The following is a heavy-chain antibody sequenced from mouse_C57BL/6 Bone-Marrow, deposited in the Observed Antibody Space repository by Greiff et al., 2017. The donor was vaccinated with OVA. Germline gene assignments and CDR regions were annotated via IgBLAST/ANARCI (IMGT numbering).Heavy chain of an antibody. CDR2: IYPGSGST. CDR1: GYTFTSYW. Sequence: QVQLQQPGAELVKPGASVKMSCKASGYTFTSYWITWVKQRPGQGLEWIGVIYPGSGSTNYNEKFKSKATLTVDTSSSTAYMQLSSLTSEDSAVYYCARPKARLLYYFDYWGQGTTLTVSS. D-gene: IGHD2-10*01. J-gene: IGHJ2*01. CDR3: ARPKARLLYYFDY. V-gene: IGHV1-55*01.